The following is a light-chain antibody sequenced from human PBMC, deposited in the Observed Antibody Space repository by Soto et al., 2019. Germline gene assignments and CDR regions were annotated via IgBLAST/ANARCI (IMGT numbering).Light chain of an antibody. CDR1: SSNIGAGYD. Sequence: QSVLTQPPSVSGAPGQRVTISCTGSSSNIGAGYDVHWYQQLPGTAPKLLIYGNSNRPSGVPDRFSGSKSGTSASLAITGLQAEDEADYYCQSYDSSLSAVFGGGTQLT. CDR3: QSYDSSLSAV. V-gene: IGLV1-40*01. CDR2: GNS. J-gene: IGLJ7*01.